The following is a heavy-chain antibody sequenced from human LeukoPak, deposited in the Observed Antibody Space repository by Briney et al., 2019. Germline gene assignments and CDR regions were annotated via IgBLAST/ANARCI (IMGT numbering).Heavy chain of an antibody. CDR3: GRGYTYGNFDY. V-gene: IGHV3-23*01. D-gene: IGHD5-18*01. CDR1: GFTFTHYA. Sequence: AGGSLRLSCAASGFTFTHYAMSWVRQAPGKGLEWVSSVSGSGTDTYYRDSVKGRFTISRDNSKNTLSLQMNSLRVDDTAVYYCGRGYTYGNFDYWGHGTLVTVSS. CDR2: VSGSGTDT. J-gene: IGHJ4*01.